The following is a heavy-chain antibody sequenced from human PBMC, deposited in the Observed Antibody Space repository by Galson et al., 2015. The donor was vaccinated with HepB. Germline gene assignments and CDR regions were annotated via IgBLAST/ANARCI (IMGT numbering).Heavy chain of an antibody. J-gene: IGHJ4*02. CDR2: LQHDESRV. Sequence: SLRLSCAASGFIFSDSSMHWVRQSPGKGLEWLSFLQHDESRVFYGDTVKGRFTISRDSSKNMLFLQMNSLTTEDSGVYYCAKDNPVLSSWGQGTLVTVSS. CDR3: AKDNPVLSS. V-gene: IGHV3-30*02. CDR1: GFIFSDSS.